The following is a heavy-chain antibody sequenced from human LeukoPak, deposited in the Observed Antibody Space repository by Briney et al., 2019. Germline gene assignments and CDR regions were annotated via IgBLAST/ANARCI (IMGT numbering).Heavy chain of an antibody. CDR1: GYTFTSYA. D-gene: IGHD4-17*01. Sequence: ASVKVSCKASGYTFTSYATNWVRQAPGQGLEWMGWTNTNTGNPTYAQGFTGRFVFSLDTSVSTAYLQISSLKAEDTAVYYCARVRRTTVIDYWGQGTLVTVSS. J-gene: IGHJ4*02. CDR3: ARVRRTTVIDY. CDR2: TNTNTGNP. V-gene: IGHV7-4-1*02.